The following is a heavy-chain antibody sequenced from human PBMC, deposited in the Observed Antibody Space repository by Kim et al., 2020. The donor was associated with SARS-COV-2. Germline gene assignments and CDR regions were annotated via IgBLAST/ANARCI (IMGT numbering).Heavy chain of an antibody. CDR3: ARAVRPYGGMRSALDY. J-gene: IGHJ4*01. V-gene: IGHV3-33*05. Sequence: GGSLRLSCAASEFTFSSYGMHWVRQAPGKGLEWVAVISYDGSNKSYADSVKGRFTISRDDPKSALYLQMNSLRAEDTAFYYCARAVRPYGGMRSALDYWG. CDR1: EFTFSSYG. D-gene: IGHD2-15*01. CDR2: ISYDGSNK.